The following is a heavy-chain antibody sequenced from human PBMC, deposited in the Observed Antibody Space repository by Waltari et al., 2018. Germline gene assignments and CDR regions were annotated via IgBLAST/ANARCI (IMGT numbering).Heavy chain of an antibody. Sequence: QLQLQESGPGLVKPSETLSLTCTVSGGSISSSSYYWGWIRQPPGKGLEWIGSIYYSGSTYYNPSLKSRVTISVDTSKNQFSLKLSSVTAADTAVYYCARTAGTTGTTSEGLFDYWGQGTLVTVSS. CDR1: GGSISSSSYY. D-gene: IGHD1-1*01. CDR2: IYYSGST. J-gene: IGHJ4*02. V-gene: IGHV4-39*01. CDR3: ARTAGTTGTTSEGLFDY.